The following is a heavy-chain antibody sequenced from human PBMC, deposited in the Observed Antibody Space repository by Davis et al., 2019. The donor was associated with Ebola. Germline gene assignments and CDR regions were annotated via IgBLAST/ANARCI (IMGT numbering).Heavy chain of an antibody. CDR1: GFTFSNYE. V-gene: IGHV3-48*03. CDR3: ARGITGTGLLNY. CDR2: IGTSGSAI. J-gene: IGHJ4*02. D-gene: IGHD1-7*01. Sequence: PGGSLRLSCAASGFTFSNYEMNWVRQAPGKGLEWVSYIGTSGSAIYYADSVKGRFTISRDNAMNSLFLQMNSLRAEDTAIYYCARGITGTGLLNYWGQGTLVTVSS.